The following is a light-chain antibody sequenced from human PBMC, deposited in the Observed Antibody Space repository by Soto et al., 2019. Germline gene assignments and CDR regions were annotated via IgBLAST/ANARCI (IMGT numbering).Light chain of an antibody. CDR2: EVS. V-gene: IGLV2-8*01. Sequence: QSALTQPPSASGSPGQSVTISCPGTSSDVGGYNYVSWYQQHPGKAPKLMIYEVSKRPSGVPDRFSGSKSGNTASLTVSGLQAEDEVDYYCSSYAGSNNVVFGGGTKVTVL. J-gene: IGLJ2*01. CDR1: SSDVGGYNY. CDR3: SSYAGSNNVV.